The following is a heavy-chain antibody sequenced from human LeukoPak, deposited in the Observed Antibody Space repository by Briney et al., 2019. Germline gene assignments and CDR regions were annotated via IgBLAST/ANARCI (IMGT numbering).Heavy chain of an antibody. Sequence: GGSLRLSCAASGFTFSSYGMHWVRQAPGKGPEWVAFIWYDGSNKYYADSVKGRFTISRDNSKNTLYLQMNSLRAEDTAVYYCAKVDYYYGMDVWGQGTTVTVSS. CDR1: GFTFSSYG. CDR2: IWYDGSNK. J-gene: IGHJ6*02. CDR3: AKVDYYYGMDV. V-gene: IGHV3-30*02.